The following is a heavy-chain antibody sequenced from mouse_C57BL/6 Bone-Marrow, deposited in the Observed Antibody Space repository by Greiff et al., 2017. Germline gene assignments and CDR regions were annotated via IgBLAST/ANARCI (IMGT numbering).Heavy chain of an antibody. J-gene: IGHJ2*01. V-gene: IGHV1-50*01. CDR1: GYTFTSYW. CDR2: IDPSDSYT. D-gene: IGHD2-5*01. Sequence: QVQLKQPGAELVKPGASVKLSCKASGYTFTSYWMQWVKQRPGQGLEWIGEIDPSDSYTNYNQKFKGKATLTVDTSSSTAYMQLSSLTSEDAAVYYCAREGASYYSNLAYWGQGTTLTVSS. CDR3: AREGASYYSNLAY.